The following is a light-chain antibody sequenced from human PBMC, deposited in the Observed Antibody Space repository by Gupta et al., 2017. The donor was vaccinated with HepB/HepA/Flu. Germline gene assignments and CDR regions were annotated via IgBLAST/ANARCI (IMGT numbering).Light chain of an antibody. CDR1: QDISHY. J-gene: IGKJ2*01. CDR3: HQHENIPPYT. V-gene: IGKV1-33*01. Sequence: DIQMTQSPSSLSASVGDKGTNTCQASQDISHYLNWYQQKPGKAPNHLIYDAANLETGVPSRFSGGSGGRNVIFSIISRQQQEIAAYYYHQHENIPPYTFGQGTKLEIK. CDR2: DAA.